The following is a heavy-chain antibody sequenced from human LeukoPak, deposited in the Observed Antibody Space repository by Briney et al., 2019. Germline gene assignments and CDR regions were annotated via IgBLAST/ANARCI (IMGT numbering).Heavy chain of an antibody. J-gene: IGHJ5*02. V-gene: IGHV4-59*01. CDR2: IYYSGST. D-gene: IGHD3-9*01. CDR1: GGSISSYY. Sequence: PSETLSLTCTVSGGSISSYYWSWIRQPPGKGLEWIGYIYYSGSTNYNPSLKSRVTISVDTSKNQFSLKLSSVTAADTAVYYCARDHYDILTGYFGRDNWFDPWGQGTLVTVSS. CDR3: ARDHYDILTGYFGRDNWFDP.